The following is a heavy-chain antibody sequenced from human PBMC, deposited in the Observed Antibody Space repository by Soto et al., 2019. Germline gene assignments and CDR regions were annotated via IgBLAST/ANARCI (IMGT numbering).Heavy chain of an antibody. D-gene: IGHD6-13*01. CDR1: GGSISSGGYY. CDR2: SYYSGST. Sequence: PSETLSLTCTVSGGSISSGGYYWSWIRQHPGKGLEWIGYSYYSGSTYYNPSLKSRVTISVDTSKNQFSLKLSSVTAADTAVYYCARGGYSSSFSWFDPWGQGTLVTVSS. CDR3: ARGGYSSSFSWFDP. J-gene: IGHJ5*02. V-gene: IGHV4-31*03.